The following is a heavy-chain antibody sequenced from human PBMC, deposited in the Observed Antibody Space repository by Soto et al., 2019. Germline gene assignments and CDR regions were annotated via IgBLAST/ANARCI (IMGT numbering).Heavy chain of an antibody. CDR3: TTDRGGYFPGYYYYGMDV. Sequence: GGSLRLSCVASGFTCSSYAMSWVRQAPGKGLEWVGRIKSKTDGGTTDYAAPVKGRFTISRDDSKNTLYLQMNSLKTEDTAVYYCTTDRGGYFPGYYYYGMDVWGQGTTVTVSS. J-gene: IGHJ6*02. V-gene: IGHV3-15*01. CDR2: IKSKTDGGTT. CDR1: GFTCSSYA. D-gene: IGHD2-21*02.